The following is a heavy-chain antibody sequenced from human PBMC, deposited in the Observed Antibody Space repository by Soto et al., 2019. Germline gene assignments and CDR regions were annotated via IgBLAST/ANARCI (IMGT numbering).Heavy chain of an antibody. CDR1: GFTFSSYG. CDR2: ISYDGSNK. Sequence: GGSLRLSCAASGFTFSSYGMHCVRQAPGKGLEWVAVISYDGSNKYYADSVKGRFTISRDNSKNTLYLQMNSLRAEDTAVYYCAKDMWKGITFGGVIVTSHLGAFDIWGQGTMVTVSS. J-gene: IGHJ3*02. D-gene: IGHD3-16*02. V-gene: IGHV3-30*18. CDR3: AKDMWKGITFGGVIVTSHLGAFDI.